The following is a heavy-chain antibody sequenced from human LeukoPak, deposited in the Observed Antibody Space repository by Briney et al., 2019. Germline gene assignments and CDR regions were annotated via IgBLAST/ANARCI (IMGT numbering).Heavy chain of an antibody. Sequence: PSETLSLTCGVSGGSVSSTNWWTWIRQPPGKGLEWIGEVHLDGRTNFNPSLKSRLTMSVDLSENHVSLKLTSVTAADTAVYYCARAFRARYFDLWGRGTLVTVSS. D-gene: IGHD2/OR15-2a*01. CDR3: ARAFRARYFDL. CDR2: VHLDGRT. J-gene: IGHJ2*01. V-gene: IGHV4-4*02. CDR1: GGSVSSTNW.